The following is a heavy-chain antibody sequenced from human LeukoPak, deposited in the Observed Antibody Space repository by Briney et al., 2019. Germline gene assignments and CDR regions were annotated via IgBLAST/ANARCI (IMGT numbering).Heavy chain of an antibody. CDR3: AREGVDSGLLY. CDR1: GYTFTSYY. D-gene: IGHD5-12*01. CDR2: INPSGGST. J-gene: IGHJ4*02. Sequence: GASVKVSCKASGYTFTSYYMHWVRQAPGQGLEWMGIINPSGGSTSYAQKFQGRVTMTRDTSISTAYMELSRLRSDDTAVYYCAREGVDSGLLYWGQGTLVTVSS. V-gene: IGHV1-46*01.